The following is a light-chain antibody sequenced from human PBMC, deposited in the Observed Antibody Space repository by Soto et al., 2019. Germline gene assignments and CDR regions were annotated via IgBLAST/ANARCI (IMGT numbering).Light chain of an antibody. CDR1: QSVSNNY. V-gene: IGKV3-20*01. CDR2: GAS. J-gene: IGKJ4*01. Sequence: EIALTQSPGTLSLSPGERATLSCRASQSVSNNYLAWYQQKPGQAPRLLIYGASSRATGIPDRFSGSGSGTDFTLTISRLEPEDFAVYYCQQYGRSPSTFGGGTKVEIK. CDR3: QQYGRSPST.